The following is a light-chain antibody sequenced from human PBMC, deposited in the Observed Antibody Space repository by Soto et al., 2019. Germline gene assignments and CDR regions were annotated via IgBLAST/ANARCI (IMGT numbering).Light chain of an antibody. Sequence: QSVLTQPASVSGSPGQSITISCTGTISDVGGYNSVSWYQQHPGKAPKLMIYEVRNRPSGVSYRFSGSKSANTASLTISGLQAEDEADYYCSSYTTSTTYVFGTGTKGTVL. CDR3: SSYTTSTTYV. J-gene: IGLJ1*01. CDR2: EVR. V-gene: IGLV2-14*01. CDR1: ISDVGGYNS.